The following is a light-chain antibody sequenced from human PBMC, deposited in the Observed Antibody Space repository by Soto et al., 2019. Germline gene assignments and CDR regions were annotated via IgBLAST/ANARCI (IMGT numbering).Light chain of an antibody. J-gene: IGKJ5*01. CDR3: QHYDRSVPIT. V-gene: IGKV3-20*01. CDR2: GAS. CDR1: QSINSAN. Sequence: EFVLTQSPGTLSLSQGEGVTLSCRTSQSINSANLAWYQQKPGQAPRLLIYGASVRATGIPDRFSGGGSGTGFTLTISRLEPEDFAVYYCQHYDRSVPITFGQGTRLEMK.